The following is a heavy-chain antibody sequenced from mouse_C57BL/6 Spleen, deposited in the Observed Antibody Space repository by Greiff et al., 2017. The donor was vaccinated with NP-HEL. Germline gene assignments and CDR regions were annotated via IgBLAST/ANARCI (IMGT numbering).Heavy chain of an antibody. D-gene: IGHD2-1*01. V-gene: IGHV1-69*01. CDR2: IDPSDSYT. J-gene: IGHJ4*01. CDR1: GYTFTSYW. Sequence: VQLQQPGAELVMPGASVKLSCKASGYTFTSYWMHWVKQRPGQGLEWIGEIDPSDSYTNYNQKFKGKSTLTVDKSSSTAYMQLSSLTSEDSAVYYCARQGIYYGNYVLYAMDYWGQGTSVTVSS. CDR3: ARQGIYYGNYVLYAMDY.